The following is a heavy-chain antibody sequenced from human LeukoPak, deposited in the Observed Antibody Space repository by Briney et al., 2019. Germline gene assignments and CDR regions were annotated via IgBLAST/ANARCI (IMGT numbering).Heavy chain of an antibody. J-gene: IGHJ4*02. CDR1: GFPFSSYE. V-gene: IGHV3-48*03. Sequence: QPGGPLRLSCAASGFPFSSYEMNWVRQAPGKGLEWVSYISPYDSVYYADSVKGRVTISRDNAKNSLFLQMNSLRAEDTAVYYCARDGYYYDSSGWLDYWGQGTLVTVSS. CDR3: ARDGYYYDSSGWLDY. D-gene: IGHD3-22*01. CDR2: ISPYDSV.